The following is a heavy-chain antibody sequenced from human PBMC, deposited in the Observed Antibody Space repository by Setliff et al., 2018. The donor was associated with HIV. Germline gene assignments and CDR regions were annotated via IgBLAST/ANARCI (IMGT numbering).Heavy chain of an antibody. CDR3: ASVPPGREAFDI. CDR1: GFTFSNYN. Sequence: GGSLRLSCAVSGFTFSNYNMNWVRQAPGKGLEWVAHIWYDGSDKYSADSVKGRFTISRDNSKTTLYLQMNGLRVEDTAVYYCASVPPGREAFDIWGQGTMVTVSS. CDR2: IWYDGSDK. V-gene: IGHV3-33*08. J-gene: IGHJ3*02.